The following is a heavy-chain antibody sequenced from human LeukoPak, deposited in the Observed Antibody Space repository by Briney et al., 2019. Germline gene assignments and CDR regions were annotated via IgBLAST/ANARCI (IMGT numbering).Heavy chain of an antibody. Sequence: ASVKVSCKVSGYTLTELSMHWVRQAPGKGLEWMGGFDPEDGETIYAQKSQGRVTMTEDTSTDTAYMELSSLRSEDTAVYYCATAAYYYDSSGYYYVYWGQGTLVTVSS. D-gene: IGHD3-22*01. J-gene: IGHJ4*02. CDR3: ATAAYYYDSSGYYYVY. CDR2: FDPEDGET. V-gene: IGHV1-24*01. CDR1: GYTLTELS.